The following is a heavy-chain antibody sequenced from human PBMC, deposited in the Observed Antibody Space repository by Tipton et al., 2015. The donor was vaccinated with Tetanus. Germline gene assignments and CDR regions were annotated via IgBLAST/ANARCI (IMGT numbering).Heavy chain of an antibody. D-gene: IGHD2-8*01. CDR2: IYPGYSDT. CDR3: ARAHCTDGVCNFDF. J-gene: IGHJ4*02. V-gene: IGHV5-51*01. CDR1: GYIFNNYW. Sequence: MQLVQSGGEVKKPGESLKISCKGSGYIFNNYWIGWVRQRPGKGLEWMGIIYPGYSDTRYSPSFQGQVTISVDKSINTAYLQWSSLKASDTSMFYCARAHCTDGVCNFDFWGQGALVTVAS.